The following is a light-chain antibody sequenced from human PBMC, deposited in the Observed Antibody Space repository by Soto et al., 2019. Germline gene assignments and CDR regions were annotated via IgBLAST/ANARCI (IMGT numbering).Light chain of an antibody. Sequence: EIVMTQSPATLSVSPGERATLSCRASQSVSSKLAWFQQKPGQAPSLLIYGVSTRATGVPVRFSGSGSGTEFTLTINSLQSEDFAVYYCQHRSNWPLTFGGGTKVDIK. CDR1: QSVSSK. CDR2: GVS. V-gene: IGKV3-15*01. J-gene: IGKJ4*01. CDR3: QHRSNWPLT.